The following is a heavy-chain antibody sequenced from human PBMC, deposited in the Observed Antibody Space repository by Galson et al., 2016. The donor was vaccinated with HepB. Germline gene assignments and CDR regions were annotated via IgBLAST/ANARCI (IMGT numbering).Heavy chain of an antibody. J-gene: IGHJ4*02. Sequence: SLRLSCAASGFSFSSYAMHWVRQAPGKGLGWVGLLKRKPDGGTANYAAPLKGRFTISRDDSKNTLYLQMNSLMTEDTGVYYCWGDDYWGQGTLVTVSS. CDR2: LKRKPDGGTA. D-gene: IGHD2-21*02. CDR3: WGDDY. V-gene: IGHV3-15*01. CDR1: GFSFSSYA.